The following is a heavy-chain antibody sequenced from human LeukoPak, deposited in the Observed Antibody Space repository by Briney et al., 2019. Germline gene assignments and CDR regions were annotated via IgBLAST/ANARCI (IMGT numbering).Heavy chain of an antibody. J-gene: IGHJ4*02. CDR3: TRHGGSGSYVPLDY. Sequence: GGSLRLSCAASGFTFSSYGMHWVRQASGKGLEWVGRIRSKANSYATAYAASVKGRFTISRDDSKNTAYLQMNSLKTEDTAVYYCTRHGGSGSYVPLDYWGQGTLVTVSS. D-gene: IGHD1-26*01. CDR1: GFTFSSYG. V-gene: IGHV3-73*01. CDR2: IRSKANSYAT.